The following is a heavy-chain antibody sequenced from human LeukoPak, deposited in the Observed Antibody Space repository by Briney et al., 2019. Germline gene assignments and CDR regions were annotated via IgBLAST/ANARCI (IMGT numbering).Heavy chain of an antibody. CDR2: VKTDGSST. J-gene: IGHJ3*02. V-gene: IGHV3-74*01. CDR3: ARAPGGTYSFDM. Sequence: GGSLRLSCAASGFTFSNYLMHWVRQAPGQGLVWVSRVKTDGSSTTYADSVEGRFTISRDNAKNTLCLQMNSLRAEDTAVYYCARAPGGTYSFDMWGQGTMVTVSS. CDR1: GFTFSNYL. D-gene: IGHD1-1*01.